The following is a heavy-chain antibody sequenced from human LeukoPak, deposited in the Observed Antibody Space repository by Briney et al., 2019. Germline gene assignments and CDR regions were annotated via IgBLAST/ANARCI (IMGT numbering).Heavy chain of an antibody. CDR2: INHSGST. J-gene: IGHJ4*02. D-gene: IGHD4-17*01. V-gene: IGHV4-34*01. CDR1: GGSFSGYY. Sequence: PSETLSLTCAVYGGSFSGYYWSWIRQPPGKGLEWIGEINHSGSTNYNPSLKSRVTISVDTSKNKFSLKLSSVTAADTAVYYCARVDGDQRSPSFDYWGQGTLVTVSS. CDR3: ARVDGDQRSPSFDY.